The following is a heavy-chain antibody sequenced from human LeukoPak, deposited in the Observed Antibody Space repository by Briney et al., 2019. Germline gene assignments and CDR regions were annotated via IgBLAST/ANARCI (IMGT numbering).Heavy chain of an antibody. D-gene: IGHD3-10*01. CDR1: GGSFSGYY. Sequence: SETLSLTCPVYGGSFSGYYWSWIRQPPGKGLEWIGEINHSGSTNYNPSLKSRVTISVDTSKNQFSLKLSSVTAADTAVYYCARGRVYYYGSGSYYTSSSYDYWGQGTLVTVSS. J-gene: IGHJ4*02. CDR2: INHSGST. CDR3: ARGRVYYYGSGSYYTSSSYDY. V-gene: IGHV4-34*01.